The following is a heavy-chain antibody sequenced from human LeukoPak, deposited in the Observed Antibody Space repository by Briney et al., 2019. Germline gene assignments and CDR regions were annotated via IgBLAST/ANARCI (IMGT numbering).Heavy chain of an antibody. CDR3: AKGIRRLVGTIPGLRRDHYMDV. V-gene: IGHV3-30*18. CDR2: ISYDGSNK. CDR1: EFTLSSYD. Sequence: GGSLRLSCAASEFTLSSYDMHWVRQAPGKGLEWVAVISYDGSNKYYADSVKGRFTISRDNSKKMLYLQMNSLRAEDTAVYYCAKGIRRLVGTIPGLRRDHYMDVWGKGTTVTVSS. D-gene: IGHD1-26*01. J-gene: IGHJ6*03.